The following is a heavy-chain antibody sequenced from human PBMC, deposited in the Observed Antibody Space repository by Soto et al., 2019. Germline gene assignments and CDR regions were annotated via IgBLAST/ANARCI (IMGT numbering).Heavy chain of an antibody. V-gene: IGHV1-58*02. D-gene: IGHD6-19*01. CDR3: ARDLMGIAVALNWFDP. CDR1: GFTFTSSA. CDR2: IVVGSGNT. J-gene: IGHJ5*02. Sequence: SVKVSCKASGFTFTSSAMQWVRQARGQRLEWIGWIVVGSGNTNYAQKFQERVTITRDMSTSTAYMELSSLRSEDTAVYYCARDLMGIAVALNWFDPWGQGTLVTVSS.